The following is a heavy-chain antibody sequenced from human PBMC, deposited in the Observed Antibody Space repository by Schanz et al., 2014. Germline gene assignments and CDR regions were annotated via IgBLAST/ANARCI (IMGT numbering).Heavy chain of an antibody. CDR3: ARDAENAAMITDYFDY. CDR2: ISGSGGNT. CDR1: GFTFSSYA. D-gene: IGHD5-18*01. Sequence: EVQLLESGGGLVQPGGSLRLSCAASGFTFSSYAMSWVRQAPGKGLEWVSIISGSGGNTYYADAVRGRFTISRDNSKTTVYLQMNRLRAEDTAVYYCARDAENAAMITDYFDYWGQGTLVTVSS. V-gene: IGHV3-23*01. J-gene: IGHJ4*02.